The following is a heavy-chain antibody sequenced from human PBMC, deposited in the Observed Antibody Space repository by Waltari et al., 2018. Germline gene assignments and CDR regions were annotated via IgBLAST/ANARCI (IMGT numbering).Heavy chain of an antibody. CDR3: VRHRTTYPLEIDY. CDR1: GYSLTSHW. Sequence: EVQLVQSGAEVKKPEEALRISGEGSGYSLTSHWVSWVRQMPGKGLEWVGRIDPNDSFRNYGPAFEGHVTISVDQSLRTAYLEWDSLKASDTAIYYCVRHRTTYPLEIDYWGQGTLVTVSS. V-gene: IGHV5-10-1*01. D-gene: IGHD2-2*01. J-gene: IGHJ4*02. CDR2: IDPNDSFR.